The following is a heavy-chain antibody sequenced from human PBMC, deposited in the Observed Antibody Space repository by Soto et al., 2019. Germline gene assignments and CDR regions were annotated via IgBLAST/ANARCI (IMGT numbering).Heavy chain of an antibody. CDR2: INPSGGST. CDR1: GYTFISYY. D-gene: IGHD3-3*01. V-gene: IGHV1-46*01. CDR3: ARGRFDYHYGMDV. Sequence: ASVKVSFKASGYTFISYYMYWVRQAPGQGLKWMGIINPSGGSTTYAQKFQGRVTMTRDTSTSTVYMELSNVRSEDTAVYYCARGRFDYHYGMDVWGQGTTVTVSS. J-gene: IGHJ6*02.